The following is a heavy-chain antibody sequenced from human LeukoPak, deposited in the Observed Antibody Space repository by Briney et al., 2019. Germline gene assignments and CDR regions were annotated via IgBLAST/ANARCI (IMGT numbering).Heavy chain of an antibody. CDR3: ARGLYASSSSFD. D-gene: IGHD6-6*01. V-gene: IGHV3-74*01. CDR2: INSDGSST. J-gene: IGHJ4*02. CDR1: GNYW. Sequence: PGGSLRLSCAASGNYWMHWVRQAPGKGLVWVSRINSDGSSTNYADSVKGRFTISRDNSKNTLYLQVNSLRADDTAVYYCARGLYASSSSFDWGQGTLVTVSS.